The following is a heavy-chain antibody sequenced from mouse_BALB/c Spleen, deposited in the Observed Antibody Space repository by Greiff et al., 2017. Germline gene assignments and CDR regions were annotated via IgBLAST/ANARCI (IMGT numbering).Heavy chain of an antibody. V-gene: IGHV6-6*02. CDR2: IRLKSNNYAT. D-gene: IGHD1-1*01. CDR3: TRRGYYYDYYAMDY. Sequence: EVHLVESGGGLVQPGGSMKLSCVASGFTFSNYWMNWVRQSPEKGLEWVAEIRLKSNNYATHYAESVKGRFTISRDDSKSSVYLQMNNLRAEDTGIYYCTRRGYYYDYYAMDYWGQGTSVTVSS. J-gene: IGHJ4*01. CDR1: GFTFSNYW.